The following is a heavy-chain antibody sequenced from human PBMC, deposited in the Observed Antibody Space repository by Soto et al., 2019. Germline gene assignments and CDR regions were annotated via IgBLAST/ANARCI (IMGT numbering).Heavy chain of an antibody. J-gene: IGHJ2*01. V-gene: IGHV3-53*01. D-gene: IGHD5-12*01. Sequence: GGSLRLSCAASGFTVSSNYMSWVRQAPGKGLEWVSVIYSGGSTYYADSVKGRFTISRDNSKNTLYLQMNSLRAEDTAVYYCARSITSAQLWYFDLWGRGTLVTVSS. CDR3: ARSITSAQLWYFDL. CDR1: GFTVSSNY. CDR2: IYSGGST.